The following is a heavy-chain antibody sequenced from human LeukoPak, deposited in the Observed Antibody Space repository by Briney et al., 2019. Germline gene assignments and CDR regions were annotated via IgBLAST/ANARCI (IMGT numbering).Heavy chain of an antibody. J-gene: IGHJ4*02. CDR3: ARRGRLRQQYYFDY. CDR1: GGSISSGGYY. D-gene: IGHD4-11*01. V-gene: IGHV4-61*08. CDR2: IYYSGST. Sequence: SETLSLTCAVSGGSISSGGYYWSWIRQPPGKGLEWIGYIYYSGSTNYNPSLKSRVTISVDTSKNQFSLKLSSVTAADTAVYYCARRGRLRQQYYFDYWGQGTLVTVSS.